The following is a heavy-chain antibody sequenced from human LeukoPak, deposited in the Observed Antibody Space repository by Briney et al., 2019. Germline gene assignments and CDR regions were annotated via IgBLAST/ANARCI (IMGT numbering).Heavy chain of an antibody. J-gene: IGHJ5*02. CDR1: GGSISSYY. D-gene: IGHD6-13*01. CDR2: IYYSGST. Sequence: SETLSLTCTVSGGSISSYYWSWIRQPPGKGLEWIGHIYYSGSTNYNPSPKSRVTISVDTCKNQFSVKLSSVTAADTAVYYCAIARGSSSGYRRNWFDPWGQGTLVTVSS. CDR3: AIARGSSSGYRRNWFDP. V-gene: IGHV4-59*01.